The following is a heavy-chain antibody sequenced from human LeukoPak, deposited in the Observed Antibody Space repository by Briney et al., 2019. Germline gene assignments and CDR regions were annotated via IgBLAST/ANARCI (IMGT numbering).Heavy chain of an antibody. Sequence: AASVRVSCTTSGHTFTSYGISWVRQAPGQGLEWIGWINGYNGNTNFAQKVRGRVTMTADTSTATAYMELRSLRSDDTAVYYCARFVPGRWSEFDYWVQGTLVIVSS. CDR3: ARFVPGRWSEFDY. CDR1: GHTFTSYG. V-gene: IGHV1-18*01. J-gene: IGHJ4*02. D-gene: IGHD1-26*01. CDR2: INGYNGNT.